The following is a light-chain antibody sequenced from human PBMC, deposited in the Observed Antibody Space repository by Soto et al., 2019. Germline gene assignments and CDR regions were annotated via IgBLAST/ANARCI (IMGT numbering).Light chain of an antibody. J-gene: IGKJ3*01. CDR1: QSISSNY. CDR2: GAS. CDR3: QQYGSSPPKFT. V-gene: IGKV3-20*01. Sequence: EIVLTQSPGTLSLSAGERATLSCRASQSISSNYLAWYQQKPGQAPRLLIFGASYRATGIPDRFSGSGSGTDFTFTISRLEPEDFAVYYCQQYGSSPPKFTFGPGTKVDIK.